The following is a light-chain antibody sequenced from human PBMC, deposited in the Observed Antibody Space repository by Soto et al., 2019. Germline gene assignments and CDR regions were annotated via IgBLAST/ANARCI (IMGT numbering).Light chain of an antibody. CDR3: QQSNNWPYT. Sequence: EIVMTQSPATLSVSPGERATLSCRARQSVSDNLAWYQKKPGQAPRLLIYGASTRATGIPARFSGSGSGTEFTLTIGSLQSEDFAIYYCQQSNNWPYTFGQGTKVDIK. CDR1: QSVSDN. V-gene: IGKV3-15*01. CDR2: GAS. J-gene: IGKJ2*01.